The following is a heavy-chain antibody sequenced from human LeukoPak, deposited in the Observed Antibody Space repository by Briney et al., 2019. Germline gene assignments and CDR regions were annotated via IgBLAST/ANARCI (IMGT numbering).Heavy chain of an antibody. D-gene: IGHD3-10*01. J-gene: IGHJ4*02. Sequence: ASVKVSCKASGYTFTSYAMNWVRQAPGQGLEWMGWINTNTGNPTYAQGFTGRFVFSLDTSVSTAYLQISSLKAEDTAVYYCARGKGYYGSGSYYKLDYWGQGTLVTVSS. V-gene: IGHV7-4-1*02. CDR3: ARGKGYYGSGSYYKLDY. CDR2: INTNTGNP. CDR1: GYTFTSYA.